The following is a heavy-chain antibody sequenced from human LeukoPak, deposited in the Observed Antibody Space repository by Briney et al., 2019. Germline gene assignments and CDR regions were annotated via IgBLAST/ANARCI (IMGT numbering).Heavy chain of an antibody. J-gene: IGHJ4*02. CDR1: GFTFSSYE. Sequence: GGSLRLSCAASGFTFSSYEMNWVRQAPGKGLEWVSYISSSGSTIHYADSVKGRFTISRDNAKNSLYLQMNSLRAEDTAVYYCASRYSSGWYQVDFDYWGQGTLVTVSS. CDR2: ISSSGSTI. D-gene: IGHD6-19*01. V-gene: IGHV3-48*03. CDR3: ASRYSSGWYQVDFDY.